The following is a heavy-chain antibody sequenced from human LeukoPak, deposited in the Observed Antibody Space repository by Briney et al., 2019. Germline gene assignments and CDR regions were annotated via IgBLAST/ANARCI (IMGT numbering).Heavy chain of an antibody. CDR2: INHSGST. CDR3: ARDATGLGNYFDF. J-gene: IGHJ4*01. CDR1: GGSFSGYY. V-gene: IGHV4-34*01. Sequence: SETLSLTCAVYGGSFSGYYWSWIRQPPGKGLEWIGEINHSGSTNYNPSLKSRVTISVDTSKNQFSLRLTSVTAADTAVYYCARDATGLGNYFDFWGHGTLVTVSS. D-gene: IGHD7-27*01.